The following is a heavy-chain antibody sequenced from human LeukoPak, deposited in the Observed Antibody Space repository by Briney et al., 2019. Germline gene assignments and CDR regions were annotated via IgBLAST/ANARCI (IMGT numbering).Heavy chain of an antibody. V-gene: IGHV4-34*01. J-gene: IGHJ4*02. CDR2: INHSGYT. D-gene: IGHD4-17*01. CDR3: TRMTTGHDY. Sequence: PSETLSLTCAVSGVSFDDYYWSWVRQTPGKGPGWIGEINHSGYTNDSPSLKSRVTLSIDTSRKQFSLNLRSVTVADAGIYYCTRMTTGHDYWGQGTLVTVSS. CDR1: GVSFDDYY.